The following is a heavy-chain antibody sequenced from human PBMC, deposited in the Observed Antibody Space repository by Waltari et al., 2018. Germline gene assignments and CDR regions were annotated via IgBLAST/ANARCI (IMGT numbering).Heavy chain of an antibody. CDR3: ARGFRGHDAFDI. Sequence: QVQLVQSGAEVKRPGASVKVSCKASGYTFTSYDINWVRQATGQGLEWMGWMKPNSGYTAYAQNFQGRVTITRDTSIRTAYMELSSLTSEDTAVYYCARGFRGHDAFDIWGQGTMVTVSS. CDR1: GYTFTSYD. V-gene: IGHV1-8*01. J-gene: IGHJ3*02. D-gene: IGHD3-10*01. CDR2: MKPNSGYT.